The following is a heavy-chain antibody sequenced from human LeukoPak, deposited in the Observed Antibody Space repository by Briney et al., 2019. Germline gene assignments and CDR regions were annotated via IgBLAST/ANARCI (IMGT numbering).Heavy chain of an antibody. Sequence: GGSLRLSCAASGFTVSSNYMSWARQAPGKGLEWVSVIYSGGSTYYADSVKGRFTISRDNSKNTLYLQMNSLRAEDTAVYYCARAGDSSGWGYSDYWGQGTLVTVSS. V-gene: IGHV3-53*01. CDR1: GFTVSSNY. CDR3: ARAGDSSGWGYSDY. D-gene: IGHD6-19*01. CDR2: IYSGGST. J-gene: IGHJ4*02.